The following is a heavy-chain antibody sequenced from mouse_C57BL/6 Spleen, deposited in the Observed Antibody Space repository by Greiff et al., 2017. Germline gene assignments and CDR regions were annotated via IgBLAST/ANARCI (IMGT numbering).Heavy chain of an antibody. D-gene: IGHD2-3*01. CDR2: IYPSDSET. J-gene: IGHJ2*01. V-gene: IGHV1-61*01. Sequence: QVQLQQPGAELVRPGSSVKLSCKASGYTFTSYWMDWVKQRPGQGLEWIGNIYPSDSETHYNQKFKDKATLTVDKSSSTAYMQLSSLTSEDSAVYYWARRDGYYVPLDYWGQGTTLTVSS. CDR1: GYTFTSYW. CDR3: ARRDGYYVPLDY.